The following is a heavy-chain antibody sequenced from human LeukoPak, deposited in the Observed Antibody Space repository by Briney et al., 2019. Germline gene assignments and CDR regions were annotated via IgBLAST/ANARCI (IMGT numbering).Heavy chain of an antibody. CDR2: ITSSGRIT. V-gene: IGHV3-48*03. CDR3: ASTGGYGSGTYDYYYFGMDV. CDR1: GFTFSSYE. J-gene: IGHJ6*02. D-gene: IGHD3-10*01. Sequence: GGSLRLSCAASGFTFSSYEMNWVRQAPGKGLEWVAYITSSGRITYYADSVKGRFTISRDNTKNSLYLQMNSLRAEDTAVYYCASTGGYGSGTYDYYYFGMDVWGQGTTVTVSS.